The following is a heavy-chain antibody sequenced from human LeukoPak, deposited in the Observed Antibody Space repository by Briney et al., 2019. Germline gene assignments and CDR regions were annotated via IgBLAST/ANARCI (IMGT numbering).Heavy chain of an antibody. D-gene: IGHD3-16*01. V-gene: IGHV4-39*01. J-gene: IGHJ4*02. CDR2: IYYSGST. Sequence: PSETLSLTCTLSGGSISSSAYYWGWIRQPPGKGLEWIGSIYYSGSTYYNPSLKSRVTISVDTSKNQFSLKLSSVTAADTAVYHCARQVRVGGPIGYYFDFWGQGTLVTVSS. CDR3: ARQVRVGGPIGYYFDF. CDR1: GGSISSSAYY.